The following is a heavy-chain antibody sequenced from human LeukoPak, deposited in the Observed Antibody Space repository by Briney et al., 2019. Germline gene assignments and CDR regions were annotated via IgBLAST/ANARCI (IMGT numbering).Heavy chain of an antibody. CDR1: GYTFTAYY. CDR2: IHPNSGGT. V-gene: IGHV1-2*02. J-gene: IGHJ4*02. D-gene: IGHD2-15*01. Sequence: ASVKVSCKASGYTFTAYYVHWVRQAPGQGLEWMGWIHPNSGGTKYAQNFQGRVTMTRDTSSSTAYMELSSLRSDDTAVYYCARGDVYWDYWGQGTQVTVSP. CDR3: ARGDVYWDY.